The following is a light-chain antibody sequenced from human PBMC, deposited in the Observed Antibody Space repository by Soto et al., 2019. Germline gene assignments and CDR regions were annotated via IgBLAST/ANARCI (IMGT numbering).Light chain of an antibody. V-gene: IGKV3-20*01. CDR2: SAS. CDR3: QLYGKSRGYT. Sequence: VLTQSPGTLSLSPGERATLSCRASRSVDGTYIAWYQHKPGQAPRILIYSASTRAAGTPDRFIGSGSGADFSLTINRLEPEDFAVYYCQLYGKSRGYTFGQGTKLEI. J-gene: IGKJ2*01. CDR1: RSVDGTY.